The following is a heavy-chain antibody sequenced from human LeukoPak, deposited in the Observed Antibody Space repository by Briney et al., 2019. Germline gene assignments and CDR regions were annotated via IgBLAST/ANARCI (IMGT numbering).Heavy chain of an antibody. J-gene: IGHJ4*02. D-gene: IGHD2-8*01. CDR1: GGSISSSSYY. V-gene: IGHV4-39*01. CDR2: IYYSGST. CDR3: ARLYARYYFDY. Sequence: SETLSLTCTVSGGSISSSSYYWGWIRQPPGKGLEWIGSIYYSGSTYYNPSLKSRVTISVDTSKNQFSLTLSSVTAADTAVYYCARLYARYYFDYWGQGALVTVSS.